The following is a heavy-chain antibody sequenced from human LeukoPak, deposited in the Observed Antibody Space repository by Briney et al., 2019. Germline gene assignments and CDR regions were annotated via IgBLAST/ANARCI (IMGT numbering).Heavy chain of an antibody. Sequence: ASVKVSCKASGYTFTNYGISWVRQAPGQGLEWMGWISSYNGNTNYAQKLQGRVTMTTDTSTSTAYMELSSLRSEDTAVYYCARARVKGRGYSYGAYYYYMDVWGKGTTVTVSS. D-gene: IGHD5-18*01. CDR2: ISSYNGNT. J-gene: IGHJ6*03. CDR3: ARARVKGRGYSYGAYYYYMDV. V-gene: IGHV1-18*01. CDR1: GYTFTNYG.